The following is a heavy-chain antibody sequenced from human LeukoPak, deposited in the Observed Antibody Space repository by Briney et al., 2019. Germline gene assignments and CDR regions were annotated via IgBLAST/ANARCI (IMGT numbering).Heavy chain of an antibody. CDR1: GGTFSSYA. Sequence: GASVKASCKASGGTFSSYAISWVRQAPGQGLEWMGGIIPIFGTANYAQKFQGRVTITTDESASTAYMELSSLRSEDTAVYYCARNSPYYSYMDVWGEGTTVTVSS. J-gene: IGHJ6*03. V-gene: IGHV1-69*05. D-gene: IGHD2-21*01. CDR3: ARNSPYYSYMDV. CDR2: IIPIFGTA.